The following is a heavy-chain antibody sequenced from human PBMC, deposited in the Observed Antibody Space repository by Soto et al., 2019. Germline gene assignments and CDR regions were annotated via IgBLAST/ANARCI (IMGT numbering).Heavy chain of an antibody. CDR2: TKNKANRYTT. D-gene: IGHD1-26*01. J-gene: IGHJ4*02. CDR1: GFTLSDHY. CDR3: ARWVSGSPDN. Sequence: EVHLVESGGGLVQPGGSLRLSCAASGFTLSDHYMDWVRQAPGKGLEWVGRTKNKANRYTTEYAASVNGRFTISRDDSKNSLYLQMNSLKTEDTAVYYCARWVSGSPDNWGQGTLVTVSS. V-gene: IGHV3-72*01.